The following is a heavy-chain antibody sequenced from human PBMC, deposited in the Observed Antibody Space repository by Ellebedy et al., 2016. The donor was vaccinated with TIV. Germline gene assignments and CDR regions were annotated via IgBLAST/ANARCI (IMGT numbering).Heavy chain of an antibody. V-gene: IGHV4-59*01. J-gene: IGHJ5*02. CDR2: IYYSGST. CDR3: ARDVRRDGYNYGWFDP. CDR1: GGSISSYY. D-gene: IGHD5-24*01. Sequence: SETLSLTCTVSGGSISSYYWSWIRQPPGKGLEWIGYIYYSGSTNYNPSLKSRVTISVDTSKNQFSLKLSSVTAADTAVYYCARDVRRDGYNYGWFDPWGQGTLVTVSS.